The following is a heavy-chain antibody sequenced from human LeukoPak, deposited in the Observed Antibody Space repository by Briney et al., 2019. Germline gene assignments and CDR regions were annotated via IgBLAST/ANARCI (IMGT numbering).Heavy chain of an antibody. CDR3: AKDLRVIVVTYYMDV. CDR1: GFTFNSYA. V-gene: IGHV3-23*01. CDR2: ISGNGGST. Sequence: PGGSLRLSCAASGFTFNSYAMTWVRQAPGKGLEWVSSISGNGGSTYYTDSVKGRFTISRDNSKNTLYLQMNSPRAEDTAAYYCAKDLRVIVVTYYMDVWGKGTTVTVSS. J-gene: IGHJ6*03. D-gene: IGHD2-2*01.